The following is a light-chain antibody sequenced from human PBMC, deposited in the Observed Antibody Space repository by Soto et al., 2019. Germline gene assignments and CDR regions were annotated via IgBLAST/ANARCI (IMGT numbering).Light chain of an antibody. CDR3: SSYTNINTRACV. Sequence: QSVLTQPASVSGSPGQSLTISGTGTSRDIGSYNRGCWYQQPPGKAPKLIIYDVTDRPSGVSNRFSGSKSGNTASLTISGLQADDEAEYYCSSYTNINTRACVFGTGTKVTVL. CDR1: SRDIGSYNR. CDR2: DVT. J-gene: IGLJ1*01. V-gene: IGLV2-14*03.